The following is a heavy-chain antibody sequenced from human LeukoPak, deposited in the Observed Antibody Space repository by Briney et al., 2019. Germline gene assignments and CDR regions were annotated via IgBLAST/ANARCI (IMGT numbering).Heavy chain of an antibody. D-gene: IGHD2-15*01. CDR3: ARDVEVVGARNWFDP. V-gene: IGHV1-69*04. CDR1: GGTFSSYT. Sequence: ASVKVSCKASGGTFSSYTISWVRQAPGQGLEWMGQIIPILGIANYAQKFQGRVTITADKSTSTAYMELSSLRSEDTAVYYCARDVEVVGARNWFDPWGQGTLVTVSS. CDR2: IIPILGIA. J-gene: IGHJ5*02.